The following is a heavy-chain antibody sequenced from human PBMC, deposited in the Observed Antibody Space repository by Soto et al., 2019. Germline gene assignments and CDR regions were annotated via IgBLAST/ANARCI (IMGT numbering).Heavy chain of an antibody. Sequence: LSLTCAVYGGSFSGYYWSWIRQPPGKGLEWIGEINHSGSTNYNPSLKSRVTISVDTSKNQFSLKLSSVTAADTAVYYCARGDWACGMDVWGQGTTVTVSS. CDR3: ARGDWACGMDV. V-gene: IGHV4-34*01. J-gene: IGHJ6*02. CDR2: INHSGST. D-gene: IGHD2-21*01. CDR1: GGSFSGYY.